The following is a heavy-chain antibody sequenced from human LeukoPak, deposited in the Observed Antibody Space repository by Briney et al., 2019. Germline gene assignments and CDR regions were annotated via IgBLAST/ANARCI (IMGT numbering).Heavy chain of an antibody. CDR3: ARGSGIVGATKEYCFDY. D-gene: IGHD1-26*01. J-gene: IGHJ4*02. CDR1: GFTFSSYS. Sequence: GGSLKLSCAASGFTFSSYSMNWVRQAPGKGLEWVSSISSSSSYIYYADSVKGRFTISRDNAKNSLYLQMNSLRAEDTAVYYCARGSGIVGATKEYCFDYWGQGTLVTVSS. V-gene: IGHV3-21*01. CDR2: ISSSSSYI.